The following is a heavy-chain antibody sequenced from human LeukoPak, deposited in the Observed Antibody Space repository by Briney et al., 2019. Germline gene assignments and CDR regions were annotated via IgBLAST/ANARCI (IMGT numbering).Heavy chain of an antibody. CDR1: AFSLNAYN. Sequence: GGSLRLSCAASAFSLNAYNMNWVRQAPGKGLEWVSSISYTGTYIYYADSVKGRFTISRDNAKNSLYLQMNSLRAEDTAVYYCARELGSTSPVNYYYYMDVWGKGTTVTVSS. V-gene: IGHV3-21*01. CDR3: ARELGSTSPVNYYYYMDV. D-gene: IGHD2-2*01. CDR2: ISYTGTYI. J-gene: IGHJ6*03.